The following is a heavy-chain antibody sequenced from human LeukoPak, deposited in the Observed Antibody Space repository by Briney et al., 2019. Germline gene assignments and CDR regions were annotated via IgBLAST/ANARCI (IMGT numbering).Heavy chain of an antibody. V-gene: IGHV1-24*01. CDR3: ATAFLEWPPAFDP. CDR1: GYTLTELS. Sequence: ASVKVSCKVSGYTLTELSMHWVRQAPAKGLEWMGGFDPEDGETIYAQKFQGRVTMTEDTSTDTAYMELSSLRSEDTAVYYCATAFLEWPPAFDPWGQGTLVTVSS. CDR2: FDPEDGET. D-gene: IGHD3-3*02. J-gene: IGHJ5*02.